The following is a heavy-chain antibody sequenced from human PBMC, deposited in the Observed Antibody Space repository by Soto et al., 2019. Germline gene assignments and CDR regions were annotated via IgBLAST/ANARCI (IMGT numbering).Heavy chain of an antibody. J-gene: IGHJ3*02. CDR2: IYYSGST. D-gene: IGHD3-3*01. Sequence: SETLSLTCTVSGGSISSYYWSWIRQPPGKGLEWIGYIYYSGSTNYNPSLKSRVTISVDTSKNQFSLKLSSVTAADTAVYYCAKTIYDFGSGYPSNDVFDMGGKRTMVTV. CDR1: GGSISSYY. CDR3: AKTIYDFGSGYPSNDVFDM. V-gene: IGHV4-59*01.